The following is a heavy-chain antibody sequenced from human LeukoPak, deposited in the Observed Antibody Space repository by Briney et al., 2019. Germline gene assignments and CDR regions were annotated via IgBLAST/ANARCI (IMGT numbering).Heavy chain of an antibody. CDR1: GYSISSGYW. CDR3: ASESGSYRNFDY. CDR2: FHHSGST. V-gene: IGHV4-38-2*02. D-gene: IGHD1-26*01. Sequence: SETLSLTCTVSGYSISSGYWWGWIRPPPGKGLEWIGSFHHSGSTYYNPSLKSRVTLSVDTSKNQFSLKLSSVTAADTAVYYCASESGSYRNFDYWGQGTLVTVS. J-gene: IGHJ4*02.